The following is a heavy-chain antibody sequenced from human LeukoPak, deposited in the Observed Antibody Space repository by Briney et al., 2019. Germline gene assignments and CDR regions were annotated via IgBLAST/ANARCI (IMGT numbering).Heavy chain of an antibody. Sequence: TGGSLRLSCAASGFTFSSYGMSWVRQAPGKGLEWVSAISGSGGSTYCADSVKGRFTISRDNSKNTLYLQMNSLRAEDTAVYYCAKGTDWLLYVFDYWGQGTLVTVSS. V-gene: IGHV3-23*01. J-gene: IGHJ4*02. CDR3: AKGTDWLLYVFDY. CDR1: GFTFSSYG. CDR2: ISGSGGST. D-gene: IGHD3-9*01.